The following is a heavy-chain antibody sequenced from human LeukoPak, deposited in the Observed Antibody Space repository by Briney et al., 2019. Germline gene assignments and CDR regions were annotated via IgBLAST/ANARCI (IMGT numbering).Heavy chain of an antibody. J-gene: IGHJ6*03. V-gene: IGHV3-21*06. CDR3: ARRGAIFWYMDV. Sequence: GGSLRLSCAASGFSFSNYDMNWVRQAPGKGLEWVSSIIIISSYVNYADSVKGRFIISRDNAKNSLYLQMNSLRAEDTAVYYCARRGAIFWYMDVWGKGTTVTVSS. CDR1: GFSFSNYD. D-gene: IGHD3-3*01. CDR2: IIIISSYV.